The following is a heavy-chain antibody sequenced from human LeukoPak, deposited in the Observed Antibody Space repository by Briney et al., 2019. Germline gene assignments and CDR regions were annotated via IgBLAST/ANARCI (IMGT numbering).Heavy chain of an antibody. D-gene: IGHD5-12*01. J-gene: IGHJ4*02. CDR1: GFSFSDYY. CDR2: ISGSGNTL. CDR3: ATTSSYDPYYFDF. V-gene: IGHV3-11*01. Sequence: GGSLRLSCAASGFSFSDYYMSWLRRAPGKGLEWVSYISGSGNTLYYADSVEGRFTISRDNAKNSLYLQMNSLRVEDTAVYYCATTSSYDPYYFDFWGQGSLVTVSS.